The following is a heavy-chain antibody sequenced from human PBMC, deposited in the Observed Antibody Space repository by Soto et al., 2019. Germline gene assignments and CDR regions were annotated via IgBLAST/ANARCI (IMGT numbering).Heavy chain of an antibody. J-gene: IGHJ4*02. CDR3: ASLWFGELPQYYFDY. V-gene: IGHV1-24*01. Sequence: ASVKVSCKASGYTFTGYYMHWVRQAPGQGLEWMGWIDPKDGETIYAQKFQGRVTMTEDTSTDTAYVELSSLRSEDTAVYYCASLWFGELPQYYFDYWGQGTLVTVSS. CDR2: IDPKDGET. CDR1: GYTFTGYY. D-gene: IGHD3-10*01.